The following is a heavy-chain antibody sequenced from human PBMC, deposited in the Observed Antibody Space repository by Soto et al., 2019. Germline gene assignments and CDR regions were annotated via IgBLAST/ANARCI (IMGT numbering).Heavy chain of an antibody. J-gene: IGHJ4*02. D-gene: IGHD1-26*01. CDR2: INHSGSS. Sequence: SETLSLTCAVSGGSISSGGYSWSWIRQTPGKGLQWIGQINHSGSSIYNPSLKNRVTISTMSNNKFSLELSSVTAADTAVYYCTRGLFSGSSYSGSWYYFDSWGQGTMVTVS. CDR1: GGSISSGGYS. CDR3: TRGLFSGSSYSGSWYYFDS. V-gene: IGHV4-30-2*01.